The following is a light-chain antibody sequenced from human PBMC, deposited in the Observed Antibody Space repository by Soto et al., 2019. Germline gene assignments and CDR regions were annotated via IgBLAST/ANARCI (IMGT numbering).Light chain of an antibody. J-gene: IGLJ1*01. CDR2: EVN. CDR3: SSYAGSNTPYV. Sequence: QAVVTQPPSASGSPGQSVTISCTGTSSDVGGYNYVSWYQHHPGNAPKLVIYEVNKRTSGVPDRFSGSKSGNTASLTVSGLQAEDEADYYCSSYAGSNTPYVFGTGTKLTVL. V-gene: IGLV2-8*01. CDR1: SSDVGGYNY.